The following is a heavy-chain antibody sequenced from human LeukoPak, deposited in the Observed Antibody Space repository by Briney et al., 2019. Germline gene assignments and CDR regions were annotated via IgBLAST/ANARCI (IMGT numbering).Heavy chain of an antibody. CDR1: GGSFSGYY. Sequence: SETLSLTCAVYGGSFSGYYWSWIRQPPGKGLEWIGEINHSGSTNYNPSLKGRVTISVDTSKNQFSLKLSSVTAADTAVYYCARVIVVVPAAFYYYYYYYMDVWGKGTTVTISS. CDR2: INHSGST. D-gene: IGHD2-2*01. J-gene: IGHJ6*03. V-gene: IGHV4-34*01. CDR3: ARVIVVVPAAFYYYYYYYMDV.